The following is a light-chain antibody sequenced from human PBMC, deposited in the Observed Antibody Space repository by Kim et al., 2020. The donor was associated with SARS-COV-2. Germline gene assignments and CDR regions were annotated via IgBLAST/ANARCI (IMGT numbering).Light chain of an antibody. CDR3: QAWDSSTRV. CDR2: QDS. V-gene: IGLV3-1*01. J-gene: IGLJ3*02. Sequence: PEQPASIPCSGDKLGDKYACWCQQKPGQSPVLVIYQDSKRPSGIPERFSGSNSGNTATLTISGTQAMDEADYYCQAWDSSTRVFGGGTQLTVL. CDR1: KLGDKY.